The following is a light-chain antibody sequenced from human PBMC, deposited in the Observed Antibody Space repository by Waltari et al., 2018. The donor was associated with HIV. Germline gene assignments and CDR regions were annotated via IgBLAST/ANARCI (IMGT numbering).Light chain of an antibody. CDR1: QGIINY. CDR3: QKYYSARSWT. J-gene: IGKJ1*01. CDR2: AAS. Sequence: DIQMTQSPSSLSASVGDRVTITCLASQGIINYLAWYQQKPGKVPKVLVYAASTLQSGVPSRFSGSGSGTDFTLTITSLQREDVATYYCQKYYSARSWTFGQGTKVEIK. V-gene: IGKV1-27*01.